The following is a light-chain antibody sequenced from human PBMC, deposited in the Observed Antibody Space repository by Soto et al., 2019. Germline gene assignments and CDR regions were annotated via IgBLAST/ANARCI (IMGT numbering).Light chain of an antibody. Sequence: EVVMTQSPLSLPVTLGQPASISCRSSQSLVHSDGNTYLNWFHQRPGQSPRRLIYQVSNRDSGVPDRFSGSESYTDFTLKISGVEAEDVGVYYCMQGTHRPPYTFGQGTKVEIK. J-gene: IGKJ2*01. CDR1: QSLVHSDGNTY. CDR2: QVS. CDR3: MQGTHRPPYT. V-gene: IGKV2-30*02.